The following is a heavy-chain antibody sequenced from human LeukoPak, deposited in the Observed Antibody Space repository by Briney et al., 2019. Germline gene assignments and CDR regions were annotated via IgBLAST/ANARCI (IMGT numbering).Heavy chain of an antibody. V-gene: IGHV4-4*07. D-gene: IGHD4-23*01. CDR1: GGSISDYY. CDR3: ARESTIIGNSPSYYMDV. J-gene: IGHJ6*03. Sequence: PSETLSLTCTVSGGSISDYYWNWIRQPAGKGLEWLGRIYTSGSTNYSPSLKSRVTMSVDTSKKQFSLKLSSVTAADTAMYYCARESTIIGNSPSYYMDVWGEGTTVTVSS. CDR2: IYTSGST.